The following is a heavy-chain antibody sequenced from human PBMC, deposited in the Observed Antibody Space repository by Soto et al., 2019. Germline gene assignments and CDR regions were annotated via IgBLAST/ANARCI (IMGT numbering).Heavy chain of an antibody. J-gene: IGHJ4*02. V-gene: IGHV3-9*01. Sequence: EVQLEESGGALVQPXXSLRLSCAASGFTFDDYAMHWVRQVLGKGLEWVSSISWNSGNIGYADSVKGRFTTSRDNAKNSLYLQMNSLRPEDTALYYCVRSKGGYSYGTPFDYWGQGTLVTVSS. CDR3: VRSKGGYSYGTPFDY. CDR2: ISWNSGNI. D-gene: IGHD5-18*01. CDR1: GFTFDDYA.